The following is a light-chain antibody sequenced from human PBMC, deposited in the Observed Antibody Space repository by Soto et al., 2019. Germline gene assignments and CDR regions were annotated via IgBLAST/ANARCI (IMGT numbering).Light chain of an antibody. CDR1: SSDVGAYNF. CDR3: ASLTTTSFV. CDR2: EVS. Sequence: QSALTQPASVFVSPGQSITISCTGTSSDVGAYNFVSWYQHHPDKAPKLMISEVSNRPSGVSDRFSGSKSGNPASLTISGLQAEDEADYYCASLTTTSFVFGTGTKVTVL. V-gene: IGLV2-14*01. J-gene: IGLJ1*01.